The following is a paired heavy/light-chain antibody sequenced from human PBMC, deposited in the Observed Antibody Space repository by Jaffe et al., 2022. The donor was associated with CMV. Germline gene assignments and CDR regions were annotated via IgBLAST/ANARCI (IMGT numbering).Heavy chain of an antibody. V-gene: IGHV4-59*01. CDR2: IYYSGST. CDR3: ARGIKSMKRITIFGVVSNWFDP. D-gene: IGHD3-3*01. Sequence: QVQLQESGPGLVKPSETLSLTCTVSGGSISSYYWSWIRQPPGKGLEWIGYIYYSGSTNYNPSLKSRVTISVDTSKNQFSLKLSSVTAADTAVYYCARGIKSMKRITIFGVVSNWFDPWGQGTLVTVSS. CDR1: GGSISSYY. J-gene: IGHJ5*02.
Light chain of an antibody. CDR1: QSVSSSY. V-gene: IGKV3-20*01. CDR3: QQYGSSPET. Sequence: EIVLTQSPGTLSLSPGERATLSCRASQSVSSSYLAWYQQKPGQAPRLLIYGASSRATGIPDRFSGSGSGTDFTLTISRLEPEDFAVYYCQQYGSSPETFGQGTKVEIK. J-gene: IGKJ1*01. CDR2: GAS.